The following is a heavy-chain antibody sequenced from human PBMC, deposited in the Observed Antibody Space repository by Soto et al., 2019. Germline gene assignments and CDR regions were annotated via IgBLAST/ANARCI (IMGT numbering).Heavy chain of an antibody. CDR3: TRDAPGERPYYFYYYGMDV. CDR1: GLSVSTIF. Sequence: QLVESGGGLMQPGESLKLSCAVSGLSVSTIFMNWVRQSPGKGLEWVAVIYSDGKTFYADSVKGRFTISKDNSKNTLSLQMNRLRAEDTAVYYCTRDAPGERPYYFYYYGMDVWGQGTTVTVS. J-gene: IGHJ6*02. CDR2: IYSDGKT. V-gene: IGHV3-53*01.